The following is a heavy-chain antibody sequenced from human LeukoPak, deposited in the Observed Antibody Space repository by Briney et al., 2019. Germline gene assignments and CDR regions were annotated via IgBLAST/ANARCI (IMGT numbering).Heavy chain of an antibody. CDR2: IYHSGST. CDR3: ARERVPAAIDY. Sequence: SETLSLTCTVSGYSISSGYYWGWIRQPPGKGLEWIGSIYHSGSTYYNPSLKSRVTISVDTSKNQFSLKLSSVTAADTAVCYCARERVPAAIDYWGQGTLVTVSS. V-gene: IGHV4-38-2*02. J-gene: IGHJ4*02. CDR1: GYSISSGYY. D-gene: IGHD2-2*01.